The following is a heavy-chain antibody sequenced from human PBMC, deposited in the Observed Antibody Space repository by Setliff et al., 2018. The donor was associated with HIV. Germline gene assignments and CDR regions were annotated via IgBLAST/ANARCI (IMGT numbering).Heavy chain of an antibody. CDR1: GYSISSGYY. J-gene: IGHJ4*02. CDR3: ARFEVTPMTTRDY. CDR2: IHHTGHI. V-gene: IGHV4-38-2*02. D-gene: IGHD4-17*01. Sequence: SETLSLTCTVSGYSISSGYYWNWIRQPPGKGLEWIGEIHHTGHINYNPSFKSRVTMSLDMSTNQFSLKLTSVTAADSAVYYCARFEVTPMTTRDYWGQGTLVTVSS.